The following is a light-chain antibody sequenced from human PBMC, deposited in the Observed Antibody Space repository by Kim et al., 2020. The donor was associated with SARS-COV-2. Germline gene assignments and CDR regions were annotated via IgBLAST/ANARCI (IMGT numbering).Light chain of an antibody. CDR1: QSISSW. CDR3: QQYNSYSWT. V-gene: IGKV1-5*03. CDR2: KAS. Sequence: ASVGDRVTITCRASQSISSWLAWYQQKPGKDPKLLIYKASSLESEVPSRFSGSGSGTEFTLTISSLQPDDFATYYCQQYNSYSWTFGQGTKVDIK. J-gene: IGKJ1*01.